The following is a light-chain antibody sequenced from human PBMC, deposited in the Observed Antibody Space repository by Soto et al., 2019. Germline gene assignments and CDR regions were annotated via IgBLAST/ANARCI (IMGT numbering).Light chain of an antibody. V-gene: IGKV3-15*01. CDR1: QSVGSK. Sequence: EIVMTQSPATLSVSPGERASLSCRASQSVGSKLAWYQQKPGQAPRLLIYGASTRAPGIPARFSGGGSGTEFTLSISSLQSEDFAVYYCQQYNNWPPWTFGQGTKVEIK. CDR2: GAS. J-gene: IGKJ1*01. CDR3: QQYNNWPPWT.